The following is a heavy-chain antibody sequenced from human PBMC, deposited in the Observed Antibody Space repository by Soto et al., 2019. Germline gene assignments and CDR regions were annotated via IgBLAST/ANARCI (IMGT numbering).Heavy chain of an antibody. CDR1: GGSISSYY. J-gene: IGHJ4*02. V-gene: IGHV4-59*01. D-gene: IGHD3-3*01. Sequence: PSETVSLTCTVSGGSISSYYWSWIRQPPGKGLEWIGYIYYSGSTNYNPSLKSRVTISVDTSKNQFSLKLSSVTAADTAVYYCASSTKGQTIGSWGQGTLVTVSS. CDR2: IYYSGST. CDR3: ASSTKGQTIGS.